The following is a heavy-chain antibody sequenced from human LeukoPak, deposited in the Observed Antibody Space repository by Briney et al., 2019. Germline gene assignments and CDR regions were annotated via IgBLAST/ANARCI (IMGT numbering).Heavy chain of an antibody. D-gene: IGHD6-13*01. J-gene: IGHJ4*02. Sequence: GASVKVSCKASGYTFTSYSISWVRQAPGQGLEWMGWINPNSGGTHYAQKFQGRVTMTRDTSISTAYMELSRLRSDDTAVYYCARAGRTGYSSDYWGQGTLVTVSS. CDR3: ARAGRTGYSSDY. CDR2: INPNSGGT. V-gene: IGHV1-2*02. CDR1: GYTFTSYS.